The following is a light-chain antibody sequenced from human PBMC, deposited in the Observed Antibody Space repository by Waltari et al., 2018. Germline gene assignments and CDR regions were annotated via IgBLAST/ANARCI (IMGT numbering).Light chain of an antibody. CDR1: QGVGKY. J-gene: IGKJ1*01. CDR2: HSS. V-gene: IGKV3-20*01. CDR3: QKYDVLPAT. Sequence: EIVLTQSQGTLSLSPGERATLSCRASQGVGKYLAWYQQRPGQAPRLLLYHSSIRATGIPDRFSGSGYGTDFSLTISRLEPEDFAVYYCQKYDVLPATFGQGTTVEIK.